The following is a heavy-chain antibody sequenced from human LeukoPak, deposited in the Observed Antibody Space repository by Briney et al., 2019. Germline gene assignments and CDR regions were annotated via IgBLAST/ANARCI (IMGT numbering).Heavy chain of an antibody. V-gene: IGHV4-30-2*01. CDR3: ARGTYGKGSDFDY. Sequence: PSETLSLTCTVSGGSISSGGYYWSWIRQPPGKGLEWIGYIYHSGSTYYNPSLKSRVTISVDRSKNQFSLKLSSVTAADTAVYYCARGTYGKGSDFDYWGQGTLVTVPS. CDR2: IYHSGST. D-gene: IGHD3-10*01. J-gene: IGHJ4*02. CDR1: GGSISSGGYY.